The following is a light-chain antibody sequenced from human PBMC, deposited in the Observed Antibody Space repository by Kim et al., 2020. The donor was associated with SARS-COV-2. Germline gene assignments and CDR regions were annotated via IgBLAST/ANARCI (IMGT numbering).Light chain of an antibody. V-gene: IGKV3-20*01. CDR1: QSVSSSY. CDR2: GAS. J-gene: IGKJ2*01. Sequence: EIVLTQSPGTLSLSPGERATLSCTASQSVSSSYLAWYQQKPGQAPRLLIYGASSRATGIPDRFSGSGSGTDFTLTISRLEPEDFAVYYCQHYGSSLYTFGQGTKLEI. CDR3: QHYGSSLYT.